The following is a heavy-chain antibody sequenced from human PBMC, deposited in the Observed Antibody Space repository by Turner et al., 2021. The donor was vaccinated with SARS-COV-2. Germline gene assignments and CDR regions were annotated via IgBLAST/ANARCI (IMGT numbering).Heavy chain of an antibody. CDR1: GFRFRKNP. J-gene: IGHJ4*02. CDR2: ISETGTNT. D-gene: IGHD7-27*01. CDR3: AKGNGDKV. Sequence: VQPLESGGGLVQPGGSLRLSCSASGFRFRKNPMNWVRQAQGKGLEWVSGISETGTNTYYADSVKGRFTISRDNSRDTLYLEMNGLSNEDTALYYCAKGNGDKVGGQGTQVSVSS. V-gene: IGHV3-23*01.